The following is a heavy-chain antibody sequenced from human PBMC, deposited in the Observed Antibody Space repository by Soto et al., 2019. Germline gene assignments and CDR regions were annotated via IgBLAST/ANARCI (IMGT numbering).Heavy chain of an antibody. D-gene: IGHD6-6*01. CDR1: GGSMSGYY. CDR2: VYYTGST. J-gene: IGHJ4*02. V-gene: IGHV4-59*01. Sequence: QVQLQESGPGLVKPSETLSLTCRVSGGSMSGYYWSWVRLAPGKGLEWIGYVYYTGSTNYNTSLQSRVSISVDTSNKQFSLCLSLVTAADTAVYLCARSIAVPRGHIDQWGQGIRVTISS. CDR3: ARSIAVPRGHIDQ.